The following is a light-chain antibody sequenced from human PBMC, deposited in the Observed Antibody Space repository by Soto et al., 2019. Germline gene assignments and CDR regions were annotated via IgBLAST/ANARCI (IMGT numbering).Light chain of an antibody. CDR2: AVS. CDR1: RNIGGK. V-gene: IGKV3-15*01. Sequence: EIVMTQSPATLSVPPGERATLFCRASRNIGGKLAWFQQKPGQAPTLLMYAVSTRAAGVPPRFSGSGSGTEFTLTIISLQSDDFAVYYCQQYDNWPQYTFGQGTKLEIK. J-gene: IGKJ2*01. CDR3: QQYDNWPQYT.